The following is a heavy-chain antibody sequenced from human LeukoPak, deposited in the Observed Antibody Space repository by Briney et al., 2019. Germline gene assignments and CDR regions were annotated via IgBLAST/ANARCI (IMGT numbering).Heavy chain of an antibody. J-gene: IGHJ4*02. Sequence: GGTLRLSRATSGSPLHSHGTNGARQAPGRGPEWLPGIVCTAALITYCAESVKARSTAPTHNAKTKPSQQMNSLRADNTAIYFCARDLGWLHYEDWGQGTLVTVSS. V-gene: IGHV3-23*01. CDR3: ARDLGWLHYED. D-gene: IGHD5-12*01. CDR1: GSPLHSHG. CDR2: IVCTAALIT.